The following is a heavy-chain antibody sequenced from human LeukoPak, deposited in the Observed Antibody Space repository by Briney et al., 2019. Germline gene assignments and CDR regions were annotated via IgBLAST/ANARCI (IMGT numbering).Heavy chain of an antibody. Sequence: GGSLRLSCAASGFTVSSNYMTWVRQAPGKGLECVSVVYTGGSTYYADSVEGRFTISRDNSKNTLYLRMNSLRPEDTAVYYCAGCRWNYHYFEHWGQGTLVTVSS. CDR3: AGCRWNYHYFEH. V-gene: IGHV3-66*01. J-gene: IGHJ4*02. D-gene: IGHD1-7*01. CDR2: VYTGGST. CDR1: GFTVSSNY.